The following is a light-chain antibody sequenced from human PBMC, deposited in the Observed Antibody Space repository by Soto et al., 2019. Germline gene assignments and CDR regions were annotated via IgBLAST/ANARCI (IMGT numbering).Light chain of an antibody. J-gene: IGLJ1*01. Sequence: QSALTQPASVSGSPGQSITISCTGTSSDVGGYNYVSWYQQHPGKAPKLMIYDVSNRPSGVSNRFSGSKSGNTASLTISGRQAEDEDDYYCSSYTSSSTLYVFGTGTKVTVL. CDR2: DVS. V-gene: IGLV2-14*01. CDR3: SSYTSSSTLYV. CDR1: SSDVGGYNY.